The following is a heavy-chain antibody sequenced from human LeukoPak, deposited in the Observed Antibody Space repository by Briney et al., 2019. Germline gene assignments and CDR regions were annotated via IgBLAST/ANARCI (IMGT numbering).Heavy chain of an antibody. V-gene: IGHV3-21*01. CDR1: GFTFSSYS. Sequence: GGSLRLSCAASGFTFSSYSMNWVRQAPGKGLEWVSSISSSSSYIYYADSVKGRFTISRDNAKNSLYLQMNSLRAEDTAVYYCARDKDGHSSGPFDPWGQGTLVTVSS. CDR3: ARDKDGHSSGPFDP. CDR2: ISSSSSYI. D-gene: IGHD6-19*01. J-gene: IGHJ5*02.